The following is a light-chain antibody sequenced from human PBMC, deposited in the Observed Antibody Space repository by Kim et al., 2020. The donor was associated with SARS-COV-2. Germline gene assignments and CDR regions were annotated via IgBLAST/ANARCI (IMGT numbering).Light chain of an antibody. J-gene: IGLJ3*02. CDR3: NSRDSSGDHWV. CDR1: SLRIYY. Sequence: SSELAQDPAVSVALGQTVRITCQGDSLRIYYATWYQQKPGQAPVVVIYGKNNRPSGIPDRFSGSSSGNTASLTFTGAQAEDEADYYCNSRDSSGDHWVFG. CDR2: GKN. V-gene: IGLV3-19*01.